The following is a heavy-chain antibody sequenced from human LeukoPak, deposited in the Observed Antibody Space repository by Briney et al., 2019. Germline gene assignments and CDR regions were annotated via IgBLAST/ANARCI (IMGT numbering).Heavy chain of an antibody. J-gene: IGHJ3*02. Sequence: SETLSLTCVVYGESFSGYYWTWIRQPPGKGLEWIGEIIDTGSTKYNSSLKSRVTISLDTSRNQFSLKLNSVTAADTAVYYCAKSNGYGLVDIWGQGTMVTVSS. CDR1: GESFSGYY. CDR2: IIDTGST. D-gene: IGHD3-10*01. V-gene: IGHV4-34*12. CDR3: AKSNGYGLVDI.